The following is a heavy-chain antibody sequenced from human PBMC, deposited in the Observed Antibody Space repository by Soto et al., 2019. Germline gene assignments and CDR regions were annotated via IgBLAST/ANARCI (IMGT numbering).Heavy chain of an antibody. D-gene: IGHD6-19*01. CDR2: IHYSGTT. CDR3: ARDSPPTEYSSGSPHHLDF. Sequence: LSLTCTVSGGSMRNYFWTWIRQPPGKGLEWIGYIHYSGTTSFFPSYNPSLRSRVTISEDTSKNQFSLKLLSVTTADTAVYYCARDSPPTEYSSGSPHHLDFWGQGTLVTVPS. CDR1: GGSMRNYF. V-gene: IGHV4-59*01. J-gene: IGHJ4*02.